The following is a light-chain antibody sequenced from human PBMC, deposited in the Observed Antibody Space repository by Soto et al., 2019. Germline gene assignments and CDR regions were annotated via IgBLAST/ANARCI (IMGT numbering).Light chain of an antibody. V-gene: IGKV3-15*01. CDR3: HEDNDWPPRS. CDR2: DAS. CDR1: QSVNSN. Sequence: EIVMTQSPATLSVSPGEGATLSCRASQSVNSNLAWYQQRPGQAPRLLIYDASTRATGIPTRFSGSGCGTAFTLSIGSLKSEDFAVYYCHEDNDWPPRSFGQGTKVEIK. J-gene: IGKJ1*01.